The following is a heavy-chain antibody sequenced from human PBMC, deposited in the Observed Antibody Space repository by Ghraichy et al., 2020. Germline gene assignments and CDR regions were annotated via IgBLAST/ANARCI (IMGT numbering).Heavy chain of an antibody. CDR3: ARGSVYCTDGICFGKRPTLDY. CDR1: GDSVSSDTYY. D-gene: IGHD2-8*01. V-gene: IGHV4-61*01. Sequence: SLTCTVSGDSVSSDTYYWSWIRQSPGKGLEWIGYIYNSGSTNYNFSLKSRVTISVDTSKNQFSLKLSAATAADTAVYFCARGSVYCTDGICFGKRPTLDYWGQGTLVTVSS. J-gene: IGHJ4*02. CDR2: IYNSGST.